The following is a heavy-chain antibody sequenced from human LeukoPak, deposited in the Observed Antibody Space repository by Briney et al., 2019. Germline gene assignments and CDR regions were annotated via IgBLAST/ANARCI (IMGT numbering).Heavy chain of an antibody. Sequence: PSETLSLTCTVSGGSISSYYWSWIRQPAGKGLEWIGRIYTSGSTNYNPSLKSRVTMSVDTSKNQFSLKLSSVTAVDTAVYYCAREYYDFWSGYYTNYNWFDPWGQGTLVTVSS. J-gene: IGHJ5*02. D-gene: IGHD3-3*01. V-gene: IGHV4-4*07. CDR3: AREYYDFWSGYYTNYNWFDP. CDR2: IYTSGST. CDR1: GGSISSYY.